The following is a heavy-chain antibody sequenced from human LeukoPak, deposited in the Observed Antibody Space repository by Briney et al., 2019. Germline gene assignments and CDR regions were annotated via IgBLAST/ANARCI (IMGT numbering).Heavy chain of an antibody. CDR1: GFTFSSYA. CDR2: ISYDGSNK. D-gene: IGHD4-17*01. CDR3: ARDRTEGHFYGDYVGYFDY. J-gene: IGHJ4*02. V-gene: IGHV3-30-3*01. Sequence: GGSLRLSCAASGFTFSSYAMPWVRQAPGKGLEWVAVISYDGSNKYYADSVKGRFTISRDNSKNTLYLQMNSLRAEDTAVYYCARDRTEGHFYGDYVGYFDYWGQGTLVTVSS.